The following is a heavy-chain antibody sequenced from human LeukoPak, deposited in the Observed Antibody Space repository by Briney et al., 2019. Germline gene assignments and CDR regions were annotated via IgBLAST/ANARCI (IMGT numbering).Heavy chain of an antibody. J-gene: IGHJ4*02. V-gene: IGHV3-53*01. CDR3: ARGKYYYDSSGYYYRSSPFDY. D-gene: IGHD3-22*01. CDR1: GFTVSSNY. CDR2: IYSGGGT. Sequence: GGSLRLSCAVSGFTVSSNYMSWVRQAPGKGLEWVSLIYSGGGTYYADSVRGRFTISRDDSKNTLYLQMNSLRAEDTAVYYCARGKYYYDSSGYYYRSSPFDYWGQGTLVTVSS.